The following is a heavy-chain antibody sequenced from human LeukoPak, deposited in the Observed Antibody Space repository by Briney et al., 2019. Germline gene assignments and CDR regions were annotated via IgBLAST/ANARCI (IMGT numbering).Heavy chain of an antibody. V-gene: IGHV4-4*02. D-gene: IGHD6-13*01. Sequence: SGTLSLTCAVSGGSISSSNWWSWVHQPPGKGLEWIGEIYHSGSTNYNPSLESRVTISVDKSKNQFSLKLSSVSAADTAVYYCAKKKGSRGGFDYWGQGTLVTVSS. CDR3: AKKKGSRGGFDY. J-gene: IGHJ4*02. CDR1: GGSISSSNW. CDR2: IYHSGST.